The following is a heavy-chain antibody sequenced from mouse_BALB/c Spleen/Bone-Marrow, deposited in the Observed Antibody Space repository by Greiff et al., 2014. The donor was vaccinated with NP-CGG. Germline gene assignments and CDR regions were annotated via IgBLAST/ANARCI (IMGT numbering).Heavy chain of an antibody. CDR3: ARGGYFGNAFAY. V-gene: IGHV1S56*01. CDR1: GYTFTNFD. J-gene: IGHJ3*01. CDR2: IYPGDGTT. Sequence: QVQLKQSGPELVKPGALVKISCKASGYTFTNFDISWVQQRPGQGLEWIGWIYPGDGTTKYTEKFKGKASLTTDKSSSTADIQLNSLTSDNAAAYFCARGGYFGNAFAYWGQGTLVSVSA. D-gene: IGHD2-1*01.